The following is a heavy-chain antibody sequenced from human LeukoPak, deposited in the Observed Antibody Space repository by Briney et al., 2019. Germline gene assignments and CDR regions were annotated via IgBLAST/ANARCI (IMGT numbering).Heavy chain of an antibody. V-gene: IGHV4-59*08. Sequence: PSETLSLTCTVSGGSISSYYWSWIRQPPGKGREWIGYIYYSGSTNNNPSLKSRVTISVDTSKHQFSLKLSSVTAADTAVYYCARVGEDYDILTGYSNWFDPWGQGTLVTVSS. D-gene: IGHD3-9*01. CDR3: ARVGEDYDILTGYSNWFDP. CDR2: IYYSGST. CDR1: GGSISSYY. J-gene: IGHJ5*02.